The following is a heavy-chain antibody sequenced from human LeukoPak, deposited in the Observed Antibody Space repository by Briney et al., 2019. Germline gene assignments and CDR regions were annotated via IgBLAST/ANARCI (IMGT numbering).Heavy chain of an antibody. J-gene: IGHJ5*02. Sequence: GGSLRLSCAASGFTFSSYSMNWVRKAPGKGLEWVSYISSNSSTIYYADSVKGRFTISRDNAKNSLYLQMNSLRAEDTAVYYCARGYYYDSSGYPRERYNWFDPWGQGTLVTVSS. CDR1: GFTFSSYS. CDR3: ARGYYYDSSGYPRERYNWFDP. CDR2: ISSNSSTI. D-gene: IGHD3-22*01. V-gene: IGHV3-48*04.